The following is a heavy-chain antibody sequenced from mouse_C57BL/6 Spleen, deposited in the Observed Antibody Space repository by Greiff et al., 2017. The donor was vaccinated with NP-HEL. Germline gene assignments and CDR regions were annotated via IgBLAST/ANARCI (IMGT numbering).Heavy chain of an antibody. V-gene: IGHV1-82*01. Sequence: VQLQQSGPELVKPGASGKISCKASGYSFSSSWMNWVKQRPGKGLEWIGRIYPGDGDTNYNGKFKGKATLTADKSSSTAYMQLSSLTSEDSAVYFCASGGRYYVSYWHFDVWATGTTVTISS. D-gene: IGHD1-1*01. CDR1: GYSFSSSW. CDR2: IYPGDGDT. CDR3: ASGGRYYVSYWHFDV. J-gene: IGHJ1*03.